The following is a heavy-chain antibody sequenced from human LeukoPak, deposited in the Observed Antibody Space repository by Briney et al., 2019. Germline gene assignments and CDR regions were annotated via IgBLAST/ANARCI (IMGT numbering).Heavy chain of an antibody. CDR3: ASVTPGITGTTSGFDY. CDR1: GGSFSGYY. J-gene: IGHJ4*02. Sequence: KPSETLSLTCAVYGGSFSGYYWSWIRQPPGKGLEWIGEINHSGSTNYNPSLKSRVTISVDTSKNQLSLKLSSVTAADTAVYYCASVTPGITGTTSGFDYWGQGTLVTVSS. V-gene: IGHV4-34*01. D-gene: IGHD1-7*01. CDR2: INHSGST.